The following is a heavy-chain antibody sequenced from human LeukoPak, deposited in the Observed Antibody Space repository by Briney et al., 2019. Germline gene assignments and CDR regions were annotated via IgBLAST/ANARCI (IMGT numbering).Heavy chain of an antibody. J-gene: IGHJ4*02. CDR3: AKPRFGEYSDFDY. Sequence: GGSLRLSCAASGITLSSYWMSWVRQAPGKGLEWVSAISGSGGSTYYADSVKGRFTISRDNSKNTLYLQMNSLRAEDTAVYYCAKPRFGEYSDFDYWSQGTLVTVSS. CDR2: ISGSGGST. V-gene: IGHV3-23*01. CDR1: GITLSSYW. D-gene: IGHD3-10*01.